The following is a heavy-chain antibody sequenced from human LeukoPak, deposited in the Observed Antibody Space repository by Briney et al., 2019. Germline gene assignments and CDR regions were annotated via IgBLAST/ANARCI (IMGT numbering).Heavy chain of an antibody. CDR2: ISGSGGAT. V-gene: IGHV3-23*01. CDR3: AREALGLGFDS. J-gene: IGHJ4*02. Sequence: GGSLRLSCAASGFTFSSYAMTWVRQAPGKGLEWVSGISGSGGATYSADSVKGRFTISRDNSKNTLYLQMNSLRAEDTAMYYCAREALGLGFDSWGQGTLVTVSS. CDR1: GFTFSSYA.